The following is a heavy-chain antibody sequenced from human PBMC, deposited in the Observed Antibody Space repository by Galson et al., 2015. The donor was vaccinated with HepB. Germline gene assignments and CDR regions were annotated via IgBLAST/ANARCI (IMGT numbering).Heavy chain of an antibody. D-gene: IGHD3-3*01. CDR2: IENGGSET. CDR1: GFTLRSHW. J-gene: IGHJ4*02. V-gene: IGHV3-74*01. CDR3: STIFDSPSDSPSDS. Sequence: SLRLSCAASGFTLRSHWMHWVRQAPGKGLMWVSRIENGGSETSYADSVKGRFTISRDNGKNTLYLQMNSLRAEDTAVYYCSTIFDSPSDSPSDSWGQGTLVTVSS.